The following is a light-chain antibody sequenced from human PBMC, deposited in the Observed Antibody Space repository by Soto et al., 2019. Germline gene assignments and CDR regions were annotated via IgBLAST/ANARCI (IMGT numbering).Light chain of an antibody. CDR2: SND. Sequence: QAVVTQPPSASGTPGQRVTISCSGSSSHIGRNTVSWYQQLPGTAPKLLIYSNDQRPSGVPDRFSGSKSGSSASLAISGLQSEDDADYYCAAWDDSLNGLFGGGTKLTVL. V-gene: IGLV1-44*01. CDR1: SSHIGRNT. J-gene: IGLJ3*02. CDR3: AAWDDSLNGL.